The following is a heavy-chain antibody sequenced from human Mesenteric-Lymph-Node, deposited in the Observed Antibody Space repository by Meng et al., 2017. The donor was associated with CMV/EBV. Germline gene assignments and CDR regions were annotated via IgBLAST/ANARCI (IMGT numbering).Heavy chain of an antibody. D-gene: IGHD2-2*02. J-gene: IGHJ6*02. CDR3: ARDKGYCSSTSCYIYYGMDV. CDR2: LSFDGSNT. CDR1: GFFFSSYA. Sequence: GESLKISCAASGFFFSSYAMHWVRQSPGKGLEWVAVLSFDGSNTFYADSVKGRFTINRDNSKNTLYLQMNSLRAEDTAVYYCARDKGYCSSTSCYIYYGMDVWGQGTTVTVSS. V-gene: IGHV3-30*04.